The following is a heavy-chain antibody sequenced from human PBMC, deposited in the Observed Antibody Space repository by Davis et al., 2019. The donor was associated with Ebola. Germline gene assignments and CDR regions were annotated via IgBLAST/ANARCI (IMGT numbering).Heavy chain of an antibody. CDR1: GFTFSSYG. CDR2: ISYDGSNK. Sequence: PGGSLRLSCAASGFTFSSYGMHWVRQAPGKGLESVAVISYDGSNKYYADSVKGRFTISRDNSKNTLYLQMNSLRAEDTAVYYCSGLGASSGWYLPWGQGTLVTVSS. V-gene: IGHV3-30*03. CDR3: SGLGASSGWYLP. D-gene: IGHD6-19*01. J-gene: IGHJ5*02.